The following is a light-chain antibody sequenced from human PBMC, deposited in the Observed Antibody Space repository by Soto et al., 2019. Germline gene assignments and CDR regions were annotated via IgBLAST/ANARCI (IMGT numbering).Light chain of an antibody. J-gene: IGKJ1*01. V-gene: IGKV3-20*01. CDR1: QSVSNNY. CDR3: QQYGSSPPT. Sequence: EIVLTQSPCTLSLSPGERATLSCRASQSVSNNYLAWYQQKPGQAPRLLIYGASNRATGIPDRFSGSGSGTDFTLTINRLEPEDFALYYCQQYGSSPPTIGQGTKVDIK. CDR2: GAS.